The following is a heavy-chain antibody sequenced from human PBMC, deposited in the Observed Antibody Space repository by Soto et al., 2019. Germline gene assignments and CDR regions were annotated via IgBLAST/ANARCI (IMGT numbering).Heavy chain of an antibody. Sequence: ASVKVSCKASGDTFTNYYIHWVRQAPGQGLEWMGTVNPSGGHTTYSQNFLGRVTMTRDTSTSTLYMELTSLTSDDTAVYYCARGGHVVVVTAAYDYWGQGTLVTVSS. CDR3: ARGGHVVVVTAAYDY. D-gene: IGHD2-21*02. V-gene: IGHV1-46*01. CDR1: GDTFTNYY. CDR2: VNPSGGHT. J-gene: IGHJ4*02.